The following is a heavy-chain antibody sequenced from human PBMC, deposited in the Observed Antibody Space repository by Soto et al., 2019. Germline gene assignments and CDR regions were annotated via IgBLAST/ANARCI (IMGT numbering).Heavy chain of an antibody. Sequence: TSETLSLTCAVYGGSFSGYYWSWIRQPPGKGLEWIGEINHSGSTNYNPSLKSRVTISVDTSKNQFSLKLSSVTAADTAVYYCARGYCSSTSCHRGNYYGMDVWGQGTTVTAP. D-gene: IGHD2-2*01. CDR2: INHSGST. CDR3: ARGYCSSTSCHRGNYYGMDV. V-gene: IGHV4-34*01. CDR1: GGSFSGYY. J-gene: IGHJ6*02.